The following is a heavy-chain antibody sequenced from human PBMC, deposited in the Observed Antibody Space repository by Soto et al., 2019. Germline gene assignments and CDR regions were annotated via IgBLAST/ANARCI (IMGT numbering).Heavy chain of an antibody. CDR3: AIVVPAAMAKPFDY. V-gene: IGHV3-48*03. CDR2: ISSSGSTI. J-gene: IGHJ4*02. CDR1: GFTSSSYE. D-gene: IGHD2-2*01. Sequence: GGSLRLSCAASGFTSSSYEMNWVRQAPGKGLEWVSYISSSGSTIYYADSVKGRFTISRDNAKNSLYLQMNSLRAEDTAVYYCAIVVPAAMAKPFDYWGQGTLVTVSS.